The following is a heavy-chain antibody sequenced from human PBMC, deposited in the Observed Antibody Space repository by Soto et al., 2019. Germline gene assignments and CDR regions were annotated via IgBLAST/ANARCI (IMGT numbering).Heavy chain of an antibody. J-gene: IGHJ6*03. D-gene: IGHD4-17*01. Sequence: PSETLSLTCTVSGGSISSGGYYWSWIRQHPGKGLEWIGYIYYSGSTYYNPSLKSRVTISVDTSKNQFSLKLSSVTAADTAVYYCARDIMTTVNSAFAAYYYYMDFSGKGTTVTVSS. CDR1: GGSISSGGYY. V-gene: IGHV4-31*03. CDR3: ARDIMTTVNSAFAAYYYYMDF. CDR2: IYYSGST.